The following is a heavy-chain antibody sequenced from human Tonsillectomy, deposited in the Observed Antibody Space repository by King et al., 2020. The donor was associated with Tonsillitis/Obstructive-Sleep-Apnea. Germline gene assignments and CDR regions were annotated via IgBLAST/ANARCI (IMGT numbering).Heavy chain of an antibody. Sequence: VQLVESGGGLVQPGGSLRLSCAASGFTFSTYWMSWVRQTPGKGLEWVANIKHDGSEKYYVDSVKGRFTISRDNAKNSLDLQMNSLRDEDTAVYYCARDPPFPSYYYGPGTYDGFYIWGRGTMVTVSS. CDR1: GFTFSTYW. CDR3: ARDPPFPSYYYGPGTYDGFYI. CDR2: IKHDGSEK. V-gene: IGHV3-7*01. D-gene: IGHD3-10*01. J-gene: IGHJ3*02.